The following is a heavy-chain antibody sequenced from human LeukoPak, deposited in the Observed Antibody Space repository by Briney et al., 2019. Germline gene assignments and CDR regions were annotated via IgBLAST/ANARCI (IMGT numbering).Heavy chain of an antibody. V-gene: IGHV4-61*02. D-gene: IGHD6-13*01. CDR2: IYTSGST. CDR1: GGSISSGSYY. CDR3: ARGEKFSAAGTDY. Sequence: SETLSLTCTVSGGSISSGSYYWSWIRQPAGKGLEWIGRIYTSGSTNYNPSLKSRVTISVDTSKNQFSLKLSSVTAADTAVYYCARGEKFSAAGTDYWGQGTLVTVSS. J-gene: IGHJ4*02.